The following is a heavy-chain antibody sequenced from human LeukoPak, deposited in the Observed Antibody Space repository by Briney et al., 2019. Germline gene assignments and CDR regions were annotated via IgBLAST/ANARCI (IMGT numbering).Heavy chain of an antibody. CDR2: ISGGGGDT. V-gene: IGHV3-23*01. CDR1: GFTFSSYA. CDR3: ARGRGGDYVPSRFDY. J-gene: IGHJ4*02. Sequence: GGSLRLSCSASGFTFSSYAMGWVRQAPGKGLEWVSSISGGGGDTYYADSVAGRFTISRDNSKSTLYLQMNGLRAEDTAVYYCARGRGGDYVPSRFDYWGQGTLVTVSS. D-gene: IGHD4-17*01.